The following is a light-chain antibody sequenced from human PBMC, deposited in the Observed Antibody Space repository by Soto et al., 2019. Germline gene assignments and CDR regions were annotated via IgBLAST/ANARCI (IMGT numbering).Light chain of an antibody. CDR3: SSYTSSNTLV. J-gene: IGLJ1*01. CDR1: SSDVGGYNY. CDR2: EVD. Sequence: QSVLAQPASVSGSPGQSTIISCTGTSSDVGGYNYVSWYQQHPGKAPKFLIYEVDNRASGVSDRFSGSKSGNTASLTISGLQAEDEDDYYCSSYTSSNTLVFGTGTRSPS. V-gene: IGLV2-14*01.